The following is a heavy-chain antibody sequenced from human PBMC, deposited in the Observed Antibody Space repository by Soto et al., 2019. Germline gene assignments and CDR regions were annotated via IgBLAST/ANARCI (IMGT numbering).Heavy chain of an antibody. V-gene: IGHV1-3*01. J-gene: IGHJ4*02. CDR1: GYTFTNNV. Sequence: QVHLVQSGAEVKKPGASVKVSCQTSGYTFTNNVIHWVRQAPGQRLEWMGWVNAGNDNTKWSREFQGRLTLTKDTAATTAYMELSSLTSEDTAIYFCAREVPYGYSRFDYWGQGTLVTVSS. CDR3: AREVPYGYSRFDY. CDR2: VNAGNDNT. D-gene: IGHD5-18*01.